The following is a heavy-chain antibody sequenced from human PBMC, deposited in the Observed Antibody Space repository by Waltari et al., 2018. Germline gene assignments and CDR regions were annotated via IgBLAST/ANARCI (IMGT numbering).Heavy chain of an antibody. CDR1: GGSIRSGCYF. D-gene: IGHD6-13*01. V-gene: IGHV4-31*03. J-gene: IGHJ4*02. Sequence: QVQLQESGPGLVKPSQTLSLTCTVSGGSIRSGCYFWSWIPPTPGQGLEWLGYIYYSGSTYYNPSLKSRVTISVDTSKNQFSLKLSSVTAADTAGYDCARARHQPGIAAAGTNFDYWGQGTLVTVSS. CDR2: IYYSGST. CDR3: ARARHQPGIAAAGTNFDY.